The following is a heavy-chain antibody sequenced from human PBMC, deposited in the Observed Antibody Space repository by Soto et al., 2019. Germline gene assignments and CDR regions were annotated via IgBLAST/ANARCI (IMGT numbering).Heavy chain of an antibody. V-gene: IGHV4-30-2*01. CDR1: GGSISSGGYS. CDR3: AGSGYSRNSGMDV. J-gene: IGHJ6*02. Sequence: QLQLQESGSGLVKPSQTLSLTCAVSGGSISSGGYSWRWIRQPPGKGLEWIGYIYHSGSTYYNPSLKSRVTISVDRSKNQFSLKPSSVTAADTAVYSCAGSGYSRNSGMDVWGQGTTVTVSS. D-gene: IGHD3-22*01. CDR2: IYHSGST.